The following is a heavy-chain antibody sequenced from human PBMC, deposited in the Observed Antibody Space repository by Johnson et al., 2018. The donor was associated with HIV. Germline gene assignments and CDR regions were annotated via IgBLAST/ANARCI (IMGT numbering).Heavy chain of an antibody. CDR1: GFTFHDSY. Sequence: QVQLVESGGGVVQPGRSLRLSCAASGFTFHDSYMSWIRQAPGKGLEWISYISGSGGTMYRADSVKGRFTISRNNANHSLHLQMNSLRAEDTAVYYCARARARVTFDIWGQGTMVTVSS. J-gene: IGHJ3*02. D-gene: IGHD2-21*01. V-gene: IGHV3-11*01. CDR2: ISGSGGTM. CDR3: ARARARVTFDI.